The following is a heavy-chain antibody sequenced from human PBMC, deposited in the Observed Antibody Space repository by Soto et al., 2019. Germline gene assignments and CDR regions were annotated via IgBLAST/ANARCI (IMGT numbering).Heavy chain of an antibody. CDR1: GFTFSDYA. Sequence: EEQLLESGGGLVQPGGSLRLSCAASGFTFSDYAMSWVRQAPGKGLEWVSGLGGSNSDTHYAASVEGRFTVSRDNSGSTLFLQMNSLRVEDTAVYYCARDHRQQLVYGMDVLGPGTTVNVSS. V-gene: IGHV3-23*01. D-gene: IGHD6-13*01. J-gene: IGHJ6*02. CDR2: LGGSNSDT. CDR3: ARDHRQQLVYGMDV.